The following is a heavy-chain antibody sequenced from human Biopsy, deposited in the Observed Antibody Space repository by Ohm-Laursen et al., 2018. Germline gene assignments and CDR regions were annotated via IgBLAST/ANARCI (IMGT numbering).Heavy chain of an antibody. CDR2: ISAAGPAM. V-gene: IGHV3-11*01. CDR3: ARRRPIDY. CDR1: GFDFSDHS. Sequence: SLRLSCTASGFDFSDHSMSWIRQAPGKGLEWISYISAAGPAMFYADPVRGRFTISRDNANNLLYLQMDSLRAEDTAVYYCARRRPIDYWGQGILVTVSS. J-gene: IGHJ4*02.